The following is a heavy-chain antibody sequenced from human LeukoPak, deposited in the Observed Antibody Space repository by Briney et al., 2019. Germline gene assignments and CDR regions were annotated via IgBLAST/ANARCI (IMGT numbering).Heavy chain of an antibody. V-gene: IGHV3-30*02. J-gene: IGHJ5*02. CDR3: AKDESNWNYVSWFDP. CDR1: GFTFSSYG. CDR2: VRYDGSNK. Sequence: GGSLRLSCAASGFTFSSYGMHWVRQAPGNGLEWVAFVRYDGSNKYYADSVKGRFTISRDNSKNTLYLQMNSLRAEDTAVYYCAKDESNWNYVSWFDPWGQGTLVTVSS. D-gene: IGHD1-7*01.